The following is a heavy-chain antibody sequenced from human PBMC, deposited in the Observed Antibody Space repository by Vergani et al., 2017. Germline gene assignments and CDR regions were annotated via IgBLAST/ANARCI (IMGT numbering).Heavy chain of an antibody. Sequence: EVRLLESGGDLLQSGESLKISCAASGVSFKDYVMSWVRQAPGKGLEWVSGISGTGGFPFYADSVKGRFTISRDNYKTTLYLQMSSLRADDTAVYYCAKSASVSMSLPNWFESWGQGTHVTVS. J-gene: IGHJ5*01. CDR3: AKSASVSMSLPNWFES. CDR1: GVSFKDYV. CDR2: ISGTGGFP. V-gene: IGHV3-23*01.